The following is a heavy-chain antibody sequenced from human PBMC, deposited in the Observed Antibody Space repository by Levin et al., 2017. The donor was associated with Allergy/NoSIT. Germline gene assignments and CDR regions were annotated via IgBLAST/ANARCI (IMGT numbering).Heavy chain of an antibody. CDR1: GFTFSSYA. CDR2: ISKEGNDK. J-gene: IGHJ4*02. Sequence: GESLKISCTASGFTFSSYAMHWVRQAPGKGLEWVAVISKEGNDKYYADSVKGRFTISRDNSKDTLYLQMDSLRPEDTAVYYCARDGISSGWTRLDNWGQGTLVTVSS. V-gene: IGHV3-30*04. D-gene: IGHD6-19*01. CDR3: ARDGISSGWTRLDN.